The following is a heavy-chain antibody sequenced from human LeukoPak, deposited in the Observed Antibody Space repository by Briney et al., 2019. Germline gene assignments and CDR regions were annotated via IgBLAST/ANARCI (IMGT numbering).Heavy chain of an antibody. D-gene: IGHD2-2*01. CDR1: GGSFSGYY. V-gene: IGHV4-34*01. CDR2: INHSGST. CDR3: AKGYIVVVPAAPDY. J-gene: IGHJ4*02. Sequence: PSETLSLTCAVYGGSFSGYYWSWIRQPPGKGLEWIGEINHSGSTNYNPSPKSRVTISVDTSKNQFSLKLSSVTAADTAVYYCAKGYIVVVPAAPDYWGQGTLVTVSS.